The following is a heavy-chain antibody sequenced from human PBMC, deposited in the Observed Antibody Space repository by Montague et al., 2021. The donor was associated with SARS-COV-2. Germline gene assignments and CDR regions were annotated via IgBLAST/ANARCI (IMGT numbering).Heavy chain of an antibody. CDR1: GFTFSSYA. CDR3: ARVLGGYYGMDV. D-gene: IGHD2/OR15-2a*01. Sequence: SLRLSCAASGFTFSSYAMNWVRQAPGKGLEWVSVISYDGSNTYYADSVKGRFTISRDNSKNTLYLQMNSLRAEDTAVYYCARVLGGYYGMDVWGQGTTVTVSS. V-gene: IGHV3-30-3*01. J-gene: IGHJ6*02. CDR2: ISYDGSNT.